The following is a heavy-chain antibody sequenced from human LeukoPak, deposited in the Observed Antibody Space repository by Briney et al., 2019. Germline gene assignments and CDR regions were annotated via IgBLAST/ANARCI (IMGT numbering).Heavy chain of an antibody. CDR1: GFTFSSYE. V-gene: IGHV3-48*03. CDR2: IASGGGANR. D-gene: IGHD2/OR15-2a*01. Sequence: GGSLTLSCAASGFTFSSYEMNWVRQAPGKGLEWVSHIASGGGANRFYSESVKGRFTISRDNAKNSLYLHMNSLRAEDTGVYYCARIGTTTRGPAGLDVWGQGTTVTVSS. J-gene: IGHJ6*02. CDR3: ARIGTTTRGPAGLDV.